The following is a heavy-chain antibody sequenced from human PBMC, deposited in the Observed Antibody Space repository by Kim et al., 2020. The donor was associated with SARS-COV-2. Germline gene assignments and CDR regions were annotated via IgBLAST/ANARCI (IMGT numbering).Heavy chain of an antibody. CDR2: INHSGST. V-gene: IGHV4-34*01. CDR3: ARGRGDCSSTSCYGRAFDI. D-gene: IGHD2-2*01. J-gene: IGHJ3*02. CDR1: GGSFSGYY. Sequence: SETLSLTCAVYGGSFSGYYWSWIRQPPGKGLEWIGEINHSGSTNYNPSLKSRVTISVDTSKNQFSLKLSSVTAADTAVYYCARGRGDCSSTSCYGRAFDIWGLGTMVTVSS.